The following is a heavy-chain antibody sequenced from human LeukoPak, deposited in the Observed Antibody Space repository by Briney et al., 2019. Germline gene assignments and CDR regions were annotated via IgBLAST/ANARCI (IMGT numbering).Heavy chain of an antibody. CDR3: ARVLHKRNYDSSDYYGS. CDR2: ISSSSSTI. CDR1: GFTFSSYS. Sequence: GGSLRLSCAASGFTFSSYSMNWVRQAPGKGLEWISYISSSSSTIYYADSVKGRFTISRNNAKNSLYLQLNSLRAEDTAVYYCARVLHKRNYDSSDYYGSWGQGTLVTVSS. V-gene: IGHV3-48*01. D-gene: IGHD3-22*01. J-gene: IGHJ5*02.